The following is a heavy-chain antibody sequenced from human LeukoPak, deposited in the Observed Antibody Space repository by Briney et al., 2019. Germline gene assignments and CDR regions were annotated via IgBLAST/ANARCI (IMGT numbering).Heavy chain of an antibody. J-gene: IGHJ4*02. D-gene: IGHD6-19*01. V-gene: IGHV3-48*03. CDR1: GFPFSFYE. CDR3: ALLAVASDFDY. Sequence: QSWGSLTLSCAVSGFPFSFYEINCVRQAPGKGLDWVSNIGSSGRTRYYADSVKGRFSISRDNAKNSLFLQMNSLRVEDTGVYYCALLAVASDFDYWGQGALVTVSS. CDR2: IGSSGRTR.